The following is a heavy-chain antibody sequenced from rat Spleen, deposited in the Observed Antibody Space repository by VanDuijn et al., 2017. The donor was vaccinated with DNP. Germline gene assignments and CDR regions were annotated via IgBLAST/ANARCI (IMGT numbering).Heavy chain of an antibody. CDR2: IGYSGST. CDR1: GFSITSNY. V-gene: IGHV3-1*01. Sequence: EVQLQESGPGLMKPSQSLSLTCSVTGFSITSNYWGWIRKFPGNKMEWIGHIGYSGSTTYNPSLKSRISITRDTSKNQFFLQLNSVTTEDTATYYCVRWVRALDYWGQGVMVTVSS. J-gene: IGHJ2*01. CDR3: VRWVRALDY. D-gene: IGHD4-1*01.